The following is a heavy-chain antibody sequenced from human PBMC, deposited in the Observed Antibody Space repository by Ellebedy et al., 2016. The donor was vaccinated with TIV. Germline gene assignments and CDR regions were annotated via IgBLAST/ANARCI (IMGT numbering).Heavy chain of an antibody. CDR3: ARDRDGDPLDL. J-gene: IGHJ5*02. V-gene: IGHV1-69*04. CDR1: GGTFNWYG. CDR2: FIPILGIT. D-gene: IGHD4-17*01. Sequence: SVKVSCKASGGTFNWYGISWVRQAPGQGLEWMGRFIPILGITNYAQKFQGRVTITADTSMSTVYMELNSLRSEDTAVYYCARDRDGDPLDLWGQGTLVTVSS.